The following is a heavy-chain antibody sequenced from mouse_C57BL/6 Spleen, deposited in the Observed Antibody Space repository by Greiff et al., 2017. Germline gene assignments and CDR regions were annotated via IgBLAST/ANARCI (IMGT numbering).Heavy chain of an antibody. CDR3: ARGSGDYLYAMDY. CDR2: IRNKANGYTT. J-gene: IGHJ4*01. Sequence: EVMLVESGGGLVQPGGSLSLSCAASGFTFTDYYMSWVRQPPGKALEWLGFIRNKANGYTTEYSASVKGRFTISRDNSQSILYLQMNAPRAEDSATYYCARGSGDYLYAMDYWGQGTSVTVSS. CDR1: GFTFTDYY. V-gene: IGHV7-3*01. D-gene: IGHD2-4*01.